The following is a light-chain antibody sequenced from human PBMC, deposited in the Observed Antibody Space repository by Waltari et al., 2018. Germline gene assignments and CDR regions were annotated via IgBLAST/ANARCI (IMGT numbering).Light chain of an antibody. CDR1: TIDLGGSND. Sequence: QSALTQPASVSGSPGQSITISCTGTTIDLGGSNDVSCYQQHPGKAPKLIIFDVSSRPSGVSNRFSGSKSANTASLIISGLQAEDEADYYCCSFTSSSTWVFGGGTKLTVL. J-gene: IGLJ3*02. V-gene: IGLV2-14*03. CDR3: CSFTSSSTWV. CDR2: DVS.